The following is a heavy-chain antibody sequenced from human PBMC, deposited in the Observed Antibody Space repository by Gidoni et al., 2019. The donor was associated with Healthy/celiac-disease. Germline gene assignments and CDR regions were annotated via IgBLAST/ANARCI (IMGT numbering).Heavy chain of an antibody. CDR2: IRSKAYGGTT. J-gene: IGHJ6*02. V-gene: IGHV3-49*04. Sequence: EVQLVESGGGLVQPGRSLRLSCTGSGFIFGDYAMSWVRQAPGKGLEWVGFIRSKAYGGTTEYAASVKGRFTISRDDSKSIAYLQMNSLKTEDTAVYYCTRVLYDIAVVLGGRYGMDVWGQGTTVTVSS. D-gene: IGHD6-19*01. CDR1: GFIFGDYA. CDR3: TRVLYDIAVVLGGRYGMDV.